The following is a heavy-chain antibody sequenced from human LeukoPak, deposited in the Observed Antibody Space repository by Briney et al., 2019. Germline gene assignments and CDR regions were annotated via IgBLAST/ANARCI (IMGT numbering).Heavy chain of an antibody. D-gene: IGHD1-14*01. V-gene: IGHV4-4*02. J-gene: IGHJ4*02. CDR3: AGEILGGFNPGAY. CDR2: IHRSGSP. Sequence: SETLSLTCTVSPDSTTSNFWSWVRQPPGKGLEWIGEIHRSGSPNYNPSLQSRVTISIDRSRNQIVLELSSVTAADTAVYYCAGEILGGFNPGAYWGQGILVTVSS. CDR1: PDSTTSNF.